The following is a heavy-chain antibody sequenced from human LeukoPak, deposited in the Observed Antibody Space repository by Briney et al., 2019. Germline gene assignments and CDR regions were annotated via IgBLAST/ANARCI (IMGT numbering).Heavy chain of an antibody. V-gene: IGHV3-30*02. CDR1: GVTSSISA. Sequence: PGGSLRLSCGASGVTSSISAMHWVRHGPGKGLERVAYTAHHGNNKYYADSVKGRFTISRDNSKGSLYLQMNSLRADDTAVCYCAKDGSWSCTDWGQGTLVRVSS. D-gene: IGHD2-8*02. CDR3: AKDGSWSCTD. J-gene: IGHJ4*02. CDR2: TAHHGNNK.